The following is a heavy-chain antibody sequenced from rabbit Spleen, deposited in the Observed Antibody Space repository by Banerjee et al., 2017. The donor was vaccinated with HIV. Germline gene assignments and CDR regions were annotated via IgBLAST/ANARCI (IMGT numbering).Heavy chain of an antibody. V-gene: IGHV1S40*01. D-gene: IGHD4-1*01. Sequence: QSLEESGGGLVQPEGSLALTCKASGFSFSSSDYICWVRQAPGKGLEWIACIYAGSSGSTYYASWAKGRFTISKASSTTVTLQMTSLTAADTATYFCARDGSGWGANFNLWGPGTLVTVS. CDR1: GFSFSSSDY. CDR3: ARDGSGWGANFNL. J-gene: IGHJ4*01. CDR2: IYAGSSGST.